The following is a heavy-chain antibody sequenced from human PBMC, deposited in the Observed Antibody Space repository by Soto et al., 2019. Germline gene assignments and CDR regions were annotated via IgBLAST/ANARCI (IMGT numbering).Heavy chain of an antibody. J-gene: IGHJ6*02. CDR1: GFTFSSYA. V-gene: IGHV3-23*01. CDR3: AGGGSPYYGMDV. Sequence: GGSLRLSCTASGFTFSSYAMSWVRQAPGKGLEWVSAISGSGGSTYYADSVKGRFTISRDNTKNTLYLQMNSLRAEDTAVYYCAGGGSPYYGMDVWGQGTTVTVSS. D-gene: IGHD2-15*01. CDR2: ISGSGGST.